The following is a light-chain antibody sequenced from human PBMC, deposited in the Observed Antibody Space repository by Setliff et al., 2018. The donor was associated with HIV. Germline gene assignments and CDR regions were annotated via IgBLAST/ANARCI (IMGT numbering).Light chain of an antibody. Sequence: QSALTQPASVSGSPGQSITISCTGSTNNVGSYDLVSWYQQHPGKAPKLMIYEVTRRPSGVSNRFSGSKSGNTASLTISGLQAEDEAEYYCCSYASGSTFVFGTGNKVTVL. J-gene: IGLJ1*01. V-gene: IGLV2-23*02. CDR1: TNNVGSYDL. CDR3: CSYASGSTFV. CDR2: EVT.